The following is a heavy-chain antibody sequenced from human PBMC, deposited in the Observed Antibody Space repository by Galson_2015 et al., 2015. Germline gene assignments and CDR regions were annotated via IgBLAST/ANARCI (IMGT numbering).Heavy chain of an antibody. V-gene: IGHV1-24*01. CDR3: ATCPDGGGSCHSSAFDI. CDR1: GYTLTELS. CDR2: FDPEDGET. Sequence: SVKVSCKVSGYTLTELSMHWVRQAPGKGLGWMGGFDPEDGETIYAQKFQGRVTMTEDTSTDTAYMELSSLRSEDTAVYYCATCPDGGGSCHSSAFDIWGQGTMVTVSS. J-gene: IGHJ3*02. D-gene: IGHD2-15*01.